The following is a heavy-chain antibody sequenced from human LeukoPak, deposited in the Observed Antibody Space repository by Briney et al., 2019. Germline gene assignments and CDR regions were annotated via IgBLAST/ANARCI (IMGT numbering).Heavy chain of an antibody. J-gene: IGHJ5*02. CDR1: GFTFDNHE. CDR3: ARGRGS. CDR2: ISPSGGTI. Sequence: GGSLRLSCAASGFTFDNHEMSWVRQAPGKGLGWVSFISPSGGTIYYADSVKGRFTISRDNAKNSLYLQMNSLRPEDTALYYCARGRGSWGQGTLVTVSS. V-gene: IGHV3-48*03.